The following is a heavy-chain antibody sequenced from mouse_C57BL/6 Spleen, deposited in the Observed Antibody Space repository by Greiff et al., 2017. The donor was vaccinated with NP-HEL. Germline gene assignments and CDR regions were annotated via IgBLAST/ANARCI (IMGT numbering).Heavy chain of an antibody. CDR3: ARGAIYYDYDGGYAMDY. V-gene: IGHV1-85*01. D-gene: IGHD2-4*01. CDR1: GYTFTSYD. J-gene: IGHJ4*01. Sequence: VRRKQSEPELVKPGASVKLSCKASGYTFTSYDITWVKQRPGQGLGGIGWIYPRDGSTKYNEKFKGKATLTVDTSSSTAYMELHSLTSEDSAVYFCARGAIYYDYDGGYAMDYWGQGTSVTVSS. CDR2: IYPRDGST.